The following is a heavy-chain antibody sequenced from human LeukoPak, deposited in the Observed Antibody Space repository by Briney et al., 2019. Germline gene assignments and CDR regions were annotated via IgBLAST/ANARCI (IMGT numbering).Heavy chain of an antibody. J-gene: IGHJ4*02. CDR3: ARDQGGRYDILTGYLGGFDY. CDR1: GGSISSGSYY. CDR2: IYTSGST. Sequence: SETLSLTCTVSGGSISSGSYYWSWIRQPAGKGLEWIGRIYTSGSTNYNPSLKSRVTISVDTSKNQFSLKLSSVTAADTAVYYCARDQGGRYDILTGYLGGFDYWGQGTLVTVSS. V-gene: IGHV4-61*02. D-gene: IGHD3-9*01.